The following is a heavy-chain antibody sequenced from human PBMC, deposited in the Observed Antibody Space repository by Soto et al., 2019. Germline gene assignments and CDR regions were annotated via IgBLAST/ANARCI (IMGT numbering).Heavy chain of an antibody. J-gene: IGHJ4*02. Sequence: PXGSLRLSCAASGFTFSNYGMQWVRQTPGRGLEGVAVIWFDGRNIVYGNSVKGRFTVSRDNSKNMLYLQMHSLRAEDTAVYYCAKDRVPNESSRHYSIPTDSWGQGTVVTVLL. CDR3: AKDRVPNESSRHYSIPTDS. V-gene: IGHV3-33*06. CDR1: GFTFSNYG. CDR2: IWFDGRNI. D-gene: IGHD3-22*01.